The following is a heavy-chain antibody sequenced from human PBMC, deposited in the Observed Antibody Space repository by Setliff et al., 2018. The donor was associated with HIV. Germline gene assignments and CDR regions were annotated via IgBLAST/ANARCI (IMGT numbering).Heavy chain of an antibody. Sequence: PGGSLRLSCAASGFTFSNYGMNWVRQAPGKGLEWVSTISSGSNIYYADSVKGRFTISRDNAENLLYLQMNSLRAEDTAVYYCAREALSRDGYSYFDYWGQGTLVTVSS. D-gene: IGHD5-12*01. CDR2: ISSGSNI. J-gene: IGHJ4*02. CDR3: AREALSRDGYSYFDY. V-gene: IGHV3-21*01. CDR1: GFTFSNYG.